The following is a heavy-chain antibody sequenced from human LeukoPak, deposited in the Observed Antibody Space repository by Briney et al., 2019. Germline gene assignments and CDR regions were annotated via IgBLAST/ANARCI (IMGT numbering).Heavy chain of an antibody. CDR2: IYTSGST. D-gene: IGHD3-22*01. Sequence: SETLSLTCVVSGGSISSGGYSWSWIRQPAGKGLEWIGRIYTSGSTDYNPSLRSRVTMSVDTSRNQFSLKLTSVTAADTAVYYCARESKSYDGSGFYHDYWGQGTLVAVSS. V-gene: IGHV4-61*02. CDR1: GGSISSGGYS. CDR3: ARESKSYDGSGFYHDY. J-gene: IGHJ4*02.